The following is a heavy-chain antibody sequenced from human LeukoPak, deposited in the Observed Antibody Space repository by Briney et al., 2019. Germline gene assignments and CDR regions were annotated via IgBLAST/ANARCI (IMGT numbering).Heavy chain of an antibody. CDR3: AREYITSSGRASDI. V-gene: IGHV3-48*01. J-gene: IGHJ3*02. D-gene: IGHD6-6*01. CDR1: GFTSSSYG. Sequence: GGSLRLSCVGSGFTSSSYGMNWVRQAPGKGLEWVSYISSSGSAIHYADSVKGRFTISRDNAKNSLFLQMNSLRADDTAVYYCAREYITSSGRASDIWGQGTMVAVSS. CDR2: ISSSGSAI.